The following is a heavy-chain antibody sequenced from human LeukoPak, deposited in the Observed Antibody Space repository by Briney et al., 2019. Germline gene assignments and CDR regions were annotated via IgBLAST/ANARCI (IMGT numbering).Heavy chain of an antibody. CDR3: ARDKAVTTELTQYFQH. CDR1: GGSISSYY. D-gene: IGHD4-11*01. J-gene: IGHJ1*01. CDR2: IYTSGGT. V-gene: IGHV4-4*07. Sequence: SETLSLTCSVSGGSISSYYWSWIRQPAGKGLEWIGRIYTSGGTNYNPSLKSRVTMSVDTSKNQFSLKLSSVTAADTAVYYCARDKAVTTELTQYFQHWGQGTLVTVSS.